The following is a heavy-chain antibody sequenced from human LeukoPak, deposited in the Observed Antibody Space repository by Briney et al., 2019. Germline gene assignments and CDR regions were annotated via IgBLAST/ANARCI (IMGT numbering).Heavy chain of an antibody. CDR2: IYYSGST. CDR1: GGSISSGGYY. Sequence: SETLSLTCTVSGGSISSGGYYWSWIRQHPGKGLAWIGYIYYSGSTYYNPSLKSRVTISVDTSKNQFSLKLSSVTAADTAVYYCAREVTMVRVVDIWGQGTMVTVSS. D-gene: IGHD3-10*01. CDR3: AREVTMVRVVDI. V-gene: IGHV4-31*03. J-gene: IGHJ3*02.